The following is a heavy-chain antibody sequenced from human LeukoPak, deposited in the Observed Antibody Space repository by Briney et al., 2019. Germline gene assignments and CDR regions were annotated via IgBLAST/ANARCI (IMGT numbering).Heavy chain of an antibody. CDR2: ISSSSSTI. J-gene: IGHJ4*02. CDR3: ARDFNWNDGGE. Sequence: GGSLRLSCAASGFTFSSYSMNWVRQAPGKGLEWVSYISSSSSTIYYADSVKGRFTISRDSAKNSLYLQMNSLRAEDTAVYYCARDFNWNDGGEWGQGTLVTVSS. V-gene: IGHV3-48*01. CDR1: GFTFSSYS. D-gene: IGHD1-20*01.